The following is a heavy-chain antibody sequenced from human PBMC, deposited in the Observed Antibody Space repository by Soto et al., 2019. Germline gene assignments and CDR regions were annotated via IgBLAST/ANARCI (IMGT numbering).Heavy chain of an antibody. Sequence: GVLRLSCAASGFTFSDSALHWVRQASGKGLEWVGRIRTKVNDHATIYTASVRGRFTISRDDSKNTAFLQMDSLKTEDTAIYYCTRPNDSGDYDWYFDLXGRGTRVTVS. CDR3: TRPNDSGDYDWYFDL. D-gene: IGHD4-17*01. V-gene: IGHV3-73*01. J-gene: IGHJ2*01. CDR1: GFTFSDSA. CDR2: IRTKVNDHAT.